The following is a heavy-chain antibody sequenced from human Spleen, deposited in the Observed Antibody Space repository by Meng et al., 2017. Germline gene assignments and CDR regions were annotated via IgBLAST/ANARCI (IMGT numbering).Heavy chain of an antibody. D-gene: IGHD3-22*01. CDR2: IHNRGGT. J-gene: IGHJ2*01. CDR1: GASVSSHY. Sequence: SETLSLTCTVSGASVSSHYWSWIRQTPGKGLQWIGYIHNRGGTTYNPSLKSRVTMSVDTSKNQFSLKLSSVTAADTAVYYCARDGHATYYYDSSGNLNWYFDLWGRGTLVTVSS. CDR3: ARDGHATYYYDSSGNLNWYFDL. V-gene: IGHV4-59*02.